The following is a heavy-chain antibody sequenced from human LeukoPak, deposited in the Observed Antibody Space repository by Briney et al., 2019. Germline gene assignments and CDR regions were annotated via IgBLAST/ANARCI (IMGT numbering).Heavy chain of an antibody. Sequence: PGGSLRLSCAASGFTFSSYAITWVRQAPGKGLEWVSAVSVGGGSTYYADSVKGRFTISRDNSKNTVYLQMHSLGAEDTAVYYCAKPKSGYHYFHYWGQGTLVTVSS. D-gene: IGHD3-9*01. CDR1: GFTFSSYA. J-gene: IGHJ4*02. CDR2: VSVGGGST. V-gene: IGHV3-23*01. CDR3: AKPKSGYHYFHY.